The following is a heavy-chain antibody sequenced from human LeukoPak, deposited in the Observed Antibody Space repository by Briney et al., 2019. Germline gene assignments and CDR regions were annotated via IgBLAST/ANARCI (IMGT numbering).Heavy chain of an antibody. CDR2: INPNSGVT. V-gene: IGHV1-2*02. J-gene: IGHJ4*02. Sequence: ASVKVSCKASGYTFTDYYMHWVRQAPGQGLEWMGWINPNSGVTNYAQKFQGRVTMTRDTSINTAYMELSRLRSDDTAVYYCAREVDGYNHPPFDYWGQGTLVTVSS. CDR3: AREVDGYNHPPFDY. D-gene: IGHD5-24*01. CDR1: GYTFTDYY.